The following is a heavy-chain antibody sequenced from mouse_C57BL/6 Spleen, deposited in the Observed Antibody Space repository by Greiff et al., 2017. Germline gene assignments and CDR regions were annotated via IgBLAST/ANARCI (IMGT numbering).Heavy chain of an antibody. V-gene: IGHV1-50*01. Sequence: QVQLQQSGAELVKPGASVKLSCKASGYTFTSYWMQWVKQRPGQGLEWIGEIDPSDSYTNYNQKFKGKATLTVDTSSSTAYMQLSSLTSEDSAVYYCARSGYDGYYGYFDYWGQGTTLTVSS. J-gene: IGHJ2*01. D-gene: IGHD2-3*01. CDR3: ARSGYDGYYGYFDY. CDR2: IDPSDSYT. CDR1: GYTFTSYW.